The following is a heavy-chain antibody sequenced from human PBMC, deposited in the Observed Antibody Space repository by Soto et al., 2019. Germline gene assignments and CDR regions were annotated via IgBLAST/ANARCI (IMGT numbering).Heavy chain of an antibody. J-gene: IGHJ4*02. CDR3: ARQRTTVVTQADFDH. CDR2: IYYIGRT. V-gene: IGHV4-39*01. Sequence: VSGESIRRSSYYWGWIRQPPGKGLEWIGSIYYIGRTYYNPSFKSRVTISIDTSKNQFSLKLSSVTATDTAVYYCARQRTTVVTQADFDHWGQGXLVTVYS. D-gene: IGHD2-21*02. CDR1: GESIRRSSYY.